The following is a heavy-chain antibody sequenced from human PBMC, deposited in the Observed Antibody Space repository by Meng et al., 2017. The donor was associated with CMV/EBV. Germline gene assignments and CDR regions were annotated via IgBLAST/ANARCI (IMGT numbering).Heavy chain of an antibody. J-gene: IGHJ3*02. Sequence: SETLSLTCTVSGGSISSYYWSWIRQPPGKGLEWIGYIYYSGSTNYNPSLKSRVTISVDTSKNQFSLKLSSVTAADTAVYYCARVPPPDAFDIWGQGTMVIVSS. CDR1: GGSISSYY. V-gene: IGHV4-59*01. CDR3: ARVPPPDAFDI. CDR2: IYYSGST.